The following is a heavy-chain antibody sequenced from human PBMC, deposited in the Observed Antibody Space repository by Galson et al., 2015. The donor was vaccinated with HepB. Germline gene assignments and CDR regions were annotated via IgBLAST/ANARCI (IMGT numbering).Heavy chain of an antibody. V-gene: IGHV3-30-3*01. CDR2: IPYDGSNK. D-gene: IGHD3-3*01. Sequence: SLRLSCAASGFTFSSYAMHWVRQAPGKGLEWVAVIPYDGSNKYYADSVKGRFTISRDNSKNTLYLQMSSLRAEDTAVYYCARAGYYDFWSGYYRSFDYYYYMDVWGKGTTVTVSS. J-gene: IGHJ6*03. CDR3: ARAGYYDFWSGYYRSFDYYYYMDV. CDR1: GFTFSSYA.